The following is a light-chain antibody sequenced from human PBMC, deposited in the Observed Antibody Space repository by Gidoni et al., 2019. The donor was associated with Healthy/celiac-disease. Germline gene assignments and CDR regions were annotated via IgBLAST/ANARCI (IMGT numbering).Light chain of an antibody. J-gene: IGKJ1*01. Sequence: DIQMTQSPSSLSASVGDRVTITCRASQSISSYLNWYQQKPGKAPKLLIYAASSLQSVVPSRFSGSGSGTYFTLTISSLQPEDFATYYCQQSYSTPQTFGQGTQVEIK. CDR2: AAS. V-gene: IGKV1-39*01. CDR3: QQSYSTPQT. CDR1: QSISSY.